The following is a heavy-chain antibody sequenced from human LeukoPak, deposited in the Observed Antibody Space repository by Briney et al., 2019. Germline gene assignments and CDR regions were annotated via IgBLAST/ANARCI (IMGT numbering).Heavy chain of an antibody. V-gene: IGHV5-51*01. J-gene: IGHJ4*02. CDR1: EYSFPRYS. CDR3: ARLVRSASSGCSSLVY. Sequence: GESLKISCKGFEYSFPRYSIGWARQMPRTCLEWKRNLYSGDSDTRYSPSFQGQVTISDDKSISTHYLQRTSLKASDTAMLYGARLVRSASSGCSSLVYWGQGSLVAVAS. D-gene: IGHD6-19*01. CDR2: LYSGDSDT.